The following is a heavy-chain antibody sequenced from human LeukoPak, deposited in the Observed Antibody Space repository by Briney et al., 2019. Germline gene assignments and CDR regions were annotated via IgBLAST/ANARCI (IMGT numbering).Heavy chain of an antibody. CDR3: ARASTVASAEYFQH. Sequence: PGESLKISCKGSGYSITSYWIAWVRQMPGKGLEWMGIIYPGDSDTRYSPSFQGQVTISADKSISTAYLQWSSLKASDTAMYYCARASTVASAEYFQHWGQGTLVTVSS. J-gene: IGHJ1*01. D-gene: IGHD4-17*01. CDR1: GYSITSYW. CDR2: IYPGDSDT. V-gene: IGHV5-51*01.